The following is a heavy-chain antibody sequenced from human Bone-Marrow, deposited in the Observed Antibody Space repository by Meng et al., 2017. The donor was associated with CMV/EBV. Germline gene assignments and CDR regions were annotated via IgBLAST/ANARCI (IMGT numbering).Heavy chain of an antibody. CDR2: ISSSSSYI. CDR3: ARGAPIVVVPAATPFFFDY. CDR1: GFTFSSYS. D-gene: IGHD2-2*01. V-gene: IGHV3-21*01. J-gene: IGHJ4*02. Sequence: SCAASGFTFSSYSMNWVRQAPGKGLEWVSSISSSSSYIYYADSVKGRFTISRDNAKNSLYLQMNSLRAEDTAVYYCARGAPIVVVPAATPFFFDYWGQGTLVTVSS.